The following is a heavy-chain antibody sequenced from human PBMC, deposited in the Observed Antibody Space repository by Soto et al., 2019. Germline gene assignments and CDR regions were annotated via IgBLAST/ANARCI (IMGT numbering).Heavy chain of an antibody. J-gene: IGHJ6*02. CDR1: GGSIGDYY. Sequence: PSETLSLTCTVSGGSIGDYYGSWIRQPPGMGLEWIGYIYYTGGTNYNPSLKSRVTISVGTSKNQFSLKLSSVTAADTAVYYCARVGSSWYLGMDVWGQGTTVTVS. CDR3: ARVGSSWYLGMDV. V-gene: IGHV4-59*01. D-gene: IGHD6-13*01. CDR2: IYYTGGT.